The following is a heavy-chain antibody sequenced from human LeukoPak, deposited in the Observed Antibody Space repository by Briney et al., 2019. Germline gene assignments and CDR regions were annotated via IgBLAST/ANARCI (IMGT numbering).Heavy chain of an antibody. J-gene: IGHJ4*02. D-gene: IGHD3-9*01. V-gene: IGHV1-8*01. Sequence: GASVKVSCKASGYTFTSYDINWVRQAPGQGPEWMGWMNPNSGNTVYAPKFQGRVTMTRNTSISTAYMELSSLRSEDTAVYYCASRRAFDIWGQGTLVTVSS. CDR1: GYTFTSYD. CDR3: ASRRAFDI. CDR2: MNPNSGNT.